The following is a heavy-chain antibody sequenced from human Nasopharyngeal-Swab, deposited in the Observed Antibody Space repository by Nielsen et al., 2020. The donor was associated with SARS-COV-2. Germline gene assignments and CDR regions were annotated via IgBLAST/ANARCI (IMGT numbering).Heavy chain of an antibody. J-gene: IGHJ6*02. V-gene: IGHV4-59*01. D-gene: IGHD2-21*02. CDR3: ARQDGVVTPYYYYYGMDV. CDR2: IYYSGST. Sequence: GSLRLSCTVSCGSISSYYWSWIRQPPGKGLEWIGYIYYSGSTNYNPSLKSRVTISVDTSKNQFSLKLSSVTAADTAVYYCARQDGVVTPYYYYYGMDVWGQGTTVTVSS. CDR1: CGSISSYY.